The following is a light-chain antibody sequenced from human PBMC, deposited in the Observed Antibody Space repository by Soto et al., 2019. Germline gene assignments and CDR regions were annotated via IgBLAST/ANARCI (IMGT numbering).Light chain of an antibody. CDR2: DAA. CDR3: QQRSNWPPG. CDR1: QSVSSY. V-gene: IGKV3-11*01. J-gene: IGKJ1*01. Sequence: EIVLTQSPATLYLSPGERATLSCRASQSVSSYLACYQQKPGQAPRLLIYDAANRATGIPARFSGSGSGTDFTLTIGSLEPADFAVYYCQQRSNWPPGVGQGTTVEIK.